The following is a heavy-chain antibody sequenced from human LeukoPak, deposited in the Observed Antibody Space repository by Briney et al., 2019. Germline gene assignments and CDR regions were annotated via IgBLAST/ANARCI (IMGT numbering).Heavy chain of an antibody. V-gene: IGHV4-39*07. Sequence: SETLSLTCTVSGGSISSSSYYWGWIRQPPGKGLEWIGSIYYSGSTNYNPSLKSRVTISVDTSKNQFSLKLSSVTAADTAVYYCAREGAGGSYPYYFDYWGQGTLVTVSS. CDR3: AREGAGGSYPYYFDY. CDR1: GGSISSSSYY. CDR2: IYYSGST. J-gene: IGHJ4*02. D-gene: IGHD1-26*01.